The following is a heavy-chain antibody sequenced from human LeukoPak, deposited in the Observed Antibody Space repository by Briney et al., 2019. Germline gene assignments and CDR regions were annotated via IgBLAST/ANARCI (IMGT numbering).Heavy chain of an antibody. CDR2: IIPILGIA. CDR1: GGTFSSYA. D-gene: IGHD1-14*01. Sequence: ASVKVSCKASGGTFSSYAIIWVRQAPGQGLEWMGRIIPILGIANYAQKFQGRVTITADKSTSTAYMELSSLRSEDTAVYYCARSDRGRYYFDYWGQGTLVTVSS. CDR3: ARSDRGRYYFDY. J-gene: IGHJ4*02. V-gene: IGHV1-69*04.